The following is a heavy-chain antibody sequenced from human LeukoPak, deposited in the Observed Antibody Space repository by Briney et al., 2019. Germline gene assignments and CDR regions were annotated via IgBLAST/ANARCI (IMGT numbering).Heavy chain of an antibody. CDR1: GFTFSSYA. J-gene: IGHJ4*02. CDR2: ISGSGGST. Sequence: GGSLRLSCAASGFTFSSYAMTWVRQAPGKGLEWVSSISGSGGSTYYADPVKGRFTISRDNSKNTLYLQMNSLRAEDTAVYYCAKDLGDFGHVWGQGTLVTVSS. CDR3: AKDLGDFGHV. V-gene: IGHV3-23*01. D-gene: IGHD3-3*01.